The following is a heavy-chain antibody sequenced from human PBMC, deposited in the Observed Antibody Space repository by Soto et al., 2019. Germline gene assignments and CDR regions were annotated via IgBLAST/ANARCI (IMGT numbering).Heavy chain of an antibody. D-gene: IGHD6-6*01. J-gene: IGHJ4*02. V-gene: IGHV3-15*01. CDR1: GFTFSNAW. CDR3: TTGSTSTKNY. Sequence: GGSLRLSCAASGFTFSNAWLSWVRQAPGKGLEWVGRIKSKTDGGTTDYTAPVKGRFTISRDDSKNTLYLQMNSLKIEDAAVYYCTTGSTSTKNYWGQGTLVTVSS. CDR2: IKSKTDGGTT.